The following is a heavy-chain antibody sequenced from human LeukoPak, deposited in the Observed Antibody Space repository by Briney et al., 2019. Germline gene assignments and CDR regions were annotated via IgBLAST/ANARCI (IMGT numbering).Heavy chain of an antibody. CDR3: SNGHYGLDV. V-gene: IGHV3-73*01. Sequence: PGGSLRLSCAASGFTFSGSCLNWVRQASGKGLEWVGRVGSKVDNYATAYAESVKGRFIISREDSKNTAYLQMNSLKSDDTAVYYCSNGHYGLDVWGQGTTVTVSS. CDR1: GFTFSGSC. CDR2: VGSKVDNYAT. J-gene: IGHJ6*02.